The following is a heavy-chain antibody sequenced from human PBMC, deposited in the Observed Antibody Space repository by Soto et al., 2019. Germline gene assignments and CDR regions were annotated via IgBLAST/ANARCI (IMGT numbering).Heavy chain of an antibody. CDR1: GFSVSTRGVG. Sequence: QITLKESGPTVVKPTQTLTLTCTFSGFSVSTRGVGVGWIRQPPGKALEWLALIYWDDDKRYRLSLKTRLSLTKDTSKNQVVLTMTNMDPVDTGTYYCAHKGDGYRGFKYWGQGTLVTVSS. CDR3: AHKGDGYRGFKY. V-gene: IGHV2-5*02. D-gene: IGHD5-12*01. J-gene: IGHJ4*02. CDR2: IYWDDDK.